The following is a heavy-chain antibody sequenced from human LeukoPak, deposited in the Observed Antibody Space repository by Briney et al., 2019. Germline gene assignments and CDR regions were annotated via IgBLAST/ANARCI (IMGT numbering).Heavy chain of an antibody. CDR3: AKDPNGDYVGAFDS. CDR2: IHGSGETT. D-gene: IGHD4-17*01. J-gene: IGHJ3*02. V-gene: IGHV3-23*01. CDR1: ALRFSSFA. Sequence: GGSLRLSCAASALRFSSFAMTWVRQVHGKGLEWVSGIHGSGETTYYADSVKGRFTISRDNSREMLYLQMNSLRVEDTAVYYCAKDPNGDYVGAFDSWGQGTMVTVSS.